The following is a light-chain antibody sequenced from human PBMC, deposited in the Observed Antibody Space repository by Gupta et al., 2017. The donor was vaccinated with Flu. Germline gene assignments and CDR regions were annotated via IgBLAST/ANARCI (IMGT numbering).Light chain of an antibody. CDR1: QSVSSN. Sequence: ELVMTQSPAPLSVSPGERATLSCRASQSVSSNLAWYQQKPGQAPRLLIYGASTRATGIPARFSGSGSGTEFTLTISSLQSEDFAVYYCQQYNNWPPLTFGGGTKVEIK. CDR2: GAS. V-gene: IGKV3-15*01. CDR3: QQYNNWPPLT. J-gene: IGKJ4*01.